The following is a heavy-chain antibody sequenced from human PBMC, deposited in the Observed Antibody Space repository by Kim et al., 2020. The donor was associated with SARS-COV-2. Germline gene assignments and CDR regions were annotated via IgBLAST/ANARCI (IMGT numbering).Heavy chain of an antibody. CDR2: IVVGSGHA. CDR1: GFNFISSA. D-gene: IGHD6-13*01. Sequence: SVKVSCKASGFNFISSAVQWVRQRRGQRLEWLGWIVVGSGHANYAQNFEERLSISRDMSTGTVSMEMSSLTPEDTALYYCGALSDSSSWFGVFEIWGRGTLVSVSS. CDR3: GALSDSSSWFGVFEI. J-gene: IGHJ4*02. V-gene: IGHV1-58*01.